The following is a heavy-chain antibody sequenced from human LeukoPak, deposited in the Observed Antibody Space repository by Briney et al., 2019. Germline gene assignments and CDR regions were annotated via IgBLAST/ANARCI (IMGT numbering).Heavy chain of an antibody. CDR1: GGSISSGSYY. CDR2: IYTSGST. Sequence: SETLSLTCTVSGGSISSGSYYWSWIRQPAGKGLEWIGRIYTSGSTNYNPSLKSRVTISVDTSKNQFSLKLSSVTAADTAVYYCASSGGSSPADYFDYWGQGTLVTVSS. CDR3: ASSGGSSPADYFDY. V-gene: IGHV4-61*02. D-gene: IGHD1-26*01. J-gene: IGHJ4*02.